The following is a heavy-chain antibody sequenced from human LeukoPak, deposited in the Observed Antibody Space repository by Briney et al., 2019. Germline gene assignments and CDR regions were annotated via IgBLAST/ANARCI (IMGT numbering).Heavy chain of an antibody. CDR1: GYTFTSYG. CDR3: ARDREWLRLGGDFDY. J-gene: IGHJ4*02. V-gene: IGHV1-18*01. CDR2: ISAYNGNT. Sequence: ASVKVSCKASGYTFTSYGISWVRQAPGQGLEWMGWISAYNGNTNYAQKLQGRVTMTTDTSTSTAYMEQRSLRSDDTAVYYCARDREWLRLGGDFDYWGQGTLVTVSS. D-gene: IGHD5-12*01.